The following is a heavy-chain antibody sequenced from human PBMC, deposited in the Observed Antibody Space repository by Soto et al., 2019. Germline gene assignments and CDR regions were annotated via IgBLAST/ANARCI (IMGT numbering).Heavy chain of an antibody. CDR3: DRASVSCRRFDY. CDR1: GYTFTSYY. D-gene: IGHD6-19*01. CDR2: INPSGGST. Sequence: ASVKVSCKASGYTFTSYYMNWVRQAPGQGLEWMGIINPSGGSTSYAQKFQGRVTMTRDTSTSTVYMELISLTSEDTAVYYCDRASVSCRRFDYWGEGTLVTVSS. V-gene: IGHV1-46*03. J-gene: IGHJ4*02.